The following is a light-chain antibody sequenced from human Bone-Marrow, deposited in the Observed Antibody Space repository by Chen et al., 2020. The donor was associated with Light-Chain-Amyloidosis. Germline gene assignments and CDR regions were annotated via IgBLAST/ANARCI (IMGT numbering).Light chain of an antibody. Sequence: EIVLTQSPGTLSLSPGEGANLSCRASQTISSNYLTWDQQKFGLAPRLRIYGSSSRATGIPDRFTGSGSGTDFTLSINRLEPEDFAMYYCQQYGTSPLTFSGGTKVEIK. J-gene: IGKJ4*01. CDR1: QTISSNY. CDR2: GSS. V-gene: IGKV3-20*01. CDR3: QQYGTSPLT.